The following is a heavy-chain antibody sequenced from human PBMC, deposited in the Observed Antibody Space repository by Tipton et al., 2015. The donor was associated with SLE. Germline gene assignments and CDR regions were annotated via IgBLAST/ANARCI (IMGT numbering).Heavy chain of an antibody. CDR1: GGTFSSYT. Sequence: QSGPEVKKPGSSVKVSCKASGGTFSSYTISWVRQAPGQGLEWMGRIIPILGIANYAQKFQGRLTMTRDPSTSTDYMELNSLRSDDTAVYYCSRDRTGTGDYWGQGTPVTVSS. D-gene: IGHD1-7*01. V-gene: IGHV1-69*04. J-gene: IGHJ4*02. CDR3: SRDRTGTGDY. CDR2: IIPILGIA.